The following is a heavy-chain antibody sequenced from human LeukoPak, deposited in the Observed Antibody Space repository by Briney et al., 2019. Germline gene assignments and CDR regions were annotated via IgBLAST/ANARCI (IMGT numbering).Heavy chain of an antibody. Sequence: ASVKVSCKASGYTFTSYDINWVRQATGQGLEWMGWMNPNSGNTGYAQKFQGRVTITRNTSISTAYMELSSLRSEDTAVYYCARPPRITMVRGVIYGFAPGGKGTLVTVS. CDR1: GYTFTSYD. D-gene: IGHD3-10*01. CDR3: ARPPRITMVRGVIYGFAP. CDR2: MNPNSGNT. J-gene: IGHJ5*02. V-gene: IGHV1-8*03.